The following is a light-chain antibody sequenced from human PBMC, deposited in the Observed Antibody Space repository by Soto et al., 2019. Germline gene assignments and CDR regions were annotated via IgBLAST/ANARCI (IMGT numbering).Light chain of an antibody. CDR3: QQRSNWLRT. J-gene: IGKJ4*01. CDR1: QSVSSY. Sequence: EIVLTQSPATLSLSPGERATLSCRASQSVSSYLAWYQQKPGQAPRLLIYDASNRATGIPARFSGSGSGTDFTLTISSLEPEDFAVYYGQQRSNWLRTFGGGTKVEIK. CDR2: DAS. V-gene: IGKV3-11*01.